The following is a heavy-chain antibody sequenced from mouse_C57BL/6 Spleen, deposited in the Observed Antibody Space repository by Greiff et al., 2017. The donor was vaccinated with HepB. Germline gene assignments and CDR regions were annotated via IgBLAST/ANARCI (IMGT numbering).Heavy chain of an antibody. J-gene: IGHJ2*01. Sequence: VQLQQSGPELVKPGASVKISCKASGYTFTDYYMNWVKQSHGKSLEWIGDINPNNGGTSYNQKFKGKATLTVDKSSSTAYMELRSLTSEDSAVYYCARRDPGYFECWGQGTTLTVSS. CDR2: INPNNGGT. CDR3: ARRDPGYFEC. CDR1: GYTFTDYY. V-gene: IGHV1-26*01. D-gene: IGHD3-3*01.